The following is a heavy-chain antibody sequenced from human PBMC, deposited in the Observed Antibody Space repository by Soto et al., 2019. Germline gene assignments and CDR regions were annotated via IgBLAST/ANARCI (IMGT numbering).Heavy chain of an antibody. CDR1: DGSINSGGYY. J-gene: IGHJ4*02. V-gene: IGHV4-31*03. Sequence: SETLSLTCTVSDGSINSGGYYWSWIRQHPGKGLEWIGYIYNSGSTYYNPSLKSRVTISVDRSKNQFSLKLSSVTAADTAVYYCAAGGGLPRYYWGQGTLVTVSS. CDR2: IYNSGST. D-gene: IGHD5-12*01. CDR3: AAGGGLPRYY.